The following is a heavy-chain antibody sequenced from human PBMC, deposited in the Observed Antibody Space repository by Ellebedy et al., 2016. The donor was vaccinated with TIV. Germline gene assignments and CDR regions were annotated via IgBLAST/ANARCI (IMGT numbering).Heavy chain of an antibody. D-gene: IGHD3-3*01. CDR2: ISSNGGSS. Sequence: PGGSLRLSCSASGFTFSNYAMHWVRQAPGKGLEYVSAISSNGGSSFYAGSVRGRFTISRYNSRNTRYLQMNSLTTEDAAVYYCVKYPSEDFWSGYAYYFHYWGQGTLVTVSS. CDR3: VKYPSEDFWSGYAYYFHY. CDR1: GFTFSNYA. J-gene: IGHJ4*02. V-gene: IGHV3-64D*06.